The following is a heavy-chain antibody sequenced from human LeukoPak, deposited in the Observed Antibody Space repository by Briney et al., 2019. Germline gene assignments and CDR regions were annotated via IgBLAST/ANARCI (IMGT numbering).Heavy chain of an antibody. CDR2: INPNSGST. D-gene: IGHD6-6*01. Sequence: ASVKVSCQASGYTFIGYYMHWVRQPPGKGLEWMGRINPNSGSTKYPHKFQGRVTMTRDTSISTAYMELSRLRSDDTAVYYCARDNYSSSDSWGQGTLVTVSS. CDR3: ARDNYSSSDS. CDR1: GYTFIGYY. J-gene: IGHJ4*02. V-gene: IGHV1-2*06.